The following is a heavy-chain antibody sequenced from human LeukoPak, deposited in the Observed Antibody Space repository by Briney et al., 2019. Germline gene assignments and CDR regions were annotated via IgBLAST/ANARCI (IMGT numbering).Heavy chain of an antibody. J-gene: IGHJ6*03. CDR1: GVSISSDSYY. Sequence: ASETLSLTCTVSGVSISSDSYYWSWIRQPAGKGLEWIGRFYTSGTTNYNPSLKSRVTISVHTSKNQFSLKLRSVTAADTAVYYCARETSQKGAHYMDVWGKGTTVTISS. CDR3: ARETSQKGAHYMDV. D-gene: IGHD3-16*01. V-gene: IGHV4-61*02. CDR2: FYTSGTT.